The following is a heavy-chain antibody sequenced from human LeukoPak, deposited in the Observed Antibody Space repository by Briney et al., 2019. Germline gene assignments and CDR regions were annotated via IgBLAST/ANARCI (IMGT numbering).Heavy chain of an antibody. CDR1: GFTFDDYA. D-gene: IGHD3-9*01. J-gene: IGHJ4*02. Sequence: GGSLRLSCAASGFTFDDYAMHWVRQAPGKGLEWVSGISWNSGSIGYADSVKGRFTISRDNAKNSLYLQMNSLRAEDTAVYYCARGVANYDILTGYIDYWGQGTLVTVSS. CDR3: ARGVANYDILTGYIDY. V-gene: IGHV3-9*01. CDR2: ISWNSGSI.